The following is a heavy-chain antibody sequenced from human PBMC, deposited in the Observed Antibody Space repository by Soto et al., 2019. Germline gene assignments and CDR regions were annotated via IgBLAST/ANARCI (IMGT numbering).Heavy chain of an antibody. CDR2: ILGGSAAT. Sequence: EVQLLESGGGLVQPGESLRLSCAASGFNFRGYSMTWVRQAPGQGLEWVSSILGGSAATYYADSVRGRFTISRDDSKNTLYLQMHGLRAEDTAMYYCAKDRHPDGFWPFDHWGQGTLITVSS. CDR3: AKDRHPDGFWPFDH. V-gene: IGHV3-23*01. D-gene: IGHD3-3*01. CDR1: GFNFRGYS. J-gene: IGHJ4*02.